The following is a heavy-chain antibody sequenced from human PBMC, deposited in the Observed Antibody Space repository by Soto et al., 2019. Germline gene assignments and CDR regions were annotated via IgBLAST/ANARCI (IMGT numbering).Heavy chain of an antibody. V-gene: IGHV3-15*07. Sequence: EVQLVESGGALVKPGGSLRLSCAASGFTFSNAWMNWVRQAPGRGLEWVGRIRSKVDGGTPDYAAPVKGRFTISRDDSKNPLNLQITGLKAKTTACYYWAQDVAGNYRGVFDSWGQGPCSPSPQ. J-gene: IGHJ4*02. D-gene: IGHD3-10*01. CDR2: IRSKVDGGTP. CDR3: AQDVAGNYRGVFDS. CDR1: GFTFSNAW.